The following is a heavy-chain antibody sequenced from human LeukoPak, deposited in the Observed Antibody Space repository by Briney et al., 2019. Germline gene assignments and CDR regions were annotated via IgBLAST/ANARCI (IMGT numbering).Heavy chain of an antibody. Sequence: GGSLRLSCAASGFTFSSYGMHWVRQAPGKGLEWVAVISYDGSNKYYADSVKGRFTISRDNSKNTLYLQMNSLRAEDTAVYYCAKFQATAARGYFDYWGQGTLVTVSS. J-gene: IGHJ4*02. CDR3: AKFQATAARGYFDY. CDR2: ISYDGSNK. D-gene: IGHD5-18*01. V-gene: IGHV3-30*18. CDR1: GFTFSSYG.